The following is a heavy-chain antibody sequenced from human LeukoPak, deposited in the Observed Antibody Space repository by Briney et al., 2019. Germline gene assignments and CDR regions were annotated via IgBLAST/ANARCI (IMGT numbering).Heavy chain of an antibody. V-gene: IGHV4-30-2*01. CDR3: ARGSGSVYYDSRGHWYFDL. CDR1: GGSFSSGGYS. CDR2: IYHSGST. D-gene: IGHD3-22*01. Sequence: SQTLSLTCAVSGGSFSSGGYSWSWIRQPPGKGLEWIGYIYHSGSTYYNPSLRSRATISVDRSKKQFSLKVSSVTAADTAVYYCARGSGSVYYDSRGHWYFDLWGRGTLVTVSS. J-gene: IGHJ2*01.